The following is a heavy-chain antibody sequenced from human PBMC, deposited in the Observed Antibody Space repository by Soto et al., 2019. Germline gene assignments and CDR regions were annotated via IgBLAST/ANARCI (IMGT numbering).Heavy chain of an antibody. CDR2: IYTSGST. D-gene: IGHD2-2*01. CDR1: GGSISSYC. CDR3: ARDRSEYQLLGYYYYYGMDV. J-gene: IGHJ6*02. Sequence: SETLSLTCPVSGGSISSYCWSWIRQPSGKGLEWIGRIYTSGSTNYNPSLKSRVTMSVDTSKNQFSLKLSSVTAADTAVYYCARDRSEYQLLGYYYYYGMDVWGQGTTVTVSS. V-gene: IGHV4-4*07.